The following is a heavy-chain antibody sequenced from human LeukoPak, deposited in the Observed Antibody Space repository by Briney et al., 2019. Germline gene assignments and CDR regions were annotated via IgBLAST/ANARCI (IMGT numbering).Heavy chain of an antibody. CDR3: ARDLYSSGWFDY. CDR1: GFTFSSYS. D-gene: IGHD6-19*01. V-gene: IGHV3-21*01. J-gene: IGHJ4*02. CDR2: ISSSSSYI. Sequence: GGSLRLSCAASGFTFSSYSMNWIRQAPGKGLECVSSISSSSSYIYYADSVKGRFTTSRDNAKNSLYLQMNSLRAEDTAVYYCARDLYSSGWFDYWGQGTLVTVSS.